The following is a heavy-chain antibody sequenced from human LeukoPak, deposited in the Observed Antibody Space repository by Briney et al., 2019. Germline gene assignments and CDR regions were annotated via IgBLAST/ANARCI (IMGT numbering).Heavy chain of an antibody. CDR2: FEPEDGET. V-gene: IGHV1-24*01. Sequence: ASVKVSCKVSGYTLTELSMHLVRQAPGKRLEWMRGFEPEDGETIYAQKFQGRVTMHEATSTDTAYMELSSLRSEDTAVYYCATSRGYSGYDYFYYWGQGTLVSVSS. D-gene: IGHD5-12*01. CDR3: ATSRGYSGYDYFYY. J-gene: IGHJ4*02. CDR1: GYTLTELS.